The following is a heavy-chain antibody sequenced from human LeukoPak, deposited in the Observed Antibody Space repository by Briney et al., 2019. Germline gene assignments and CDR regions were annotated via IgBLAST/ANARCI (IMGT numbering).Heavy chain of an antibody. Sequence: GASVKVSCKASGYSFTSHPINWVRQAPGQGPEWMGTIDTNTGNPTYAQGFSGRFVFSLDNSVSTAYLLVITLEAEDSAVYYCARGTKGYFGTDYWGQGTLVTVSS. V-gene: IGHV7-4-1*02. CDR2: IDTNTGNP. D-gene: IGHD3/OR15-3a*01. J-gene: IGHJ4*02. CDR3: ARGTKGYFGTDY. CDR1: GYSFTSHP.